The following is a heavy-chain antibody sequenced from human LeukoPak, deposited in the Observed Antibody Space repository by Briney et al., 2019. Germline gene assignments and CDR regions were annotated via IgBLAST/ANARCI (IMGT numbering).Heavy chain of an antibody. CDR2: IYPGDSDT. Sequence: GESLKISCKGSGYSFISFWIGWVRQMPGKGLEWMGIIYPGDSDTRYSPSFQGLVTISADKSIATAYLQWSSLKASDTAIYYCASGYSSGWYISDYWGQGTLVTVSS. CDR3: ASGYSSGWYISDY. CDR1: GYSFISFW. V-gene: IGHV5-51*01. J-gene: IGHJ4*02. D-gene: IGHD6-19*01.